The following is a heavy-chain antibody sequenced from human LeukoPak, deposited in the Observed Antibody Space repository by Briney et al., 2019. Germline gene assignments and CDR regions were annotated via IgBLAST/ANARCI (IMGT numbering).Heavy chain of an antibody. CDR1: GGSISTYY. CDR2: IYYDGST. D-gene: IGHD3-10*01. CDR3: ARGHRITMVRGVIRTPTWFDP. V-gene: IGHV4-59*12. J-gene: IGHJ5*02. Sequence: SETLSLTCTVSGGSISTYYWSWIRQSPGKGLEWIGYIYYDGSTNYNPSLKSRVTISVDTSKNQFSLKLSSVTAADTAVYYCARGHRITMVRGVIRTPTWFDPWGQGTLVTVSS.